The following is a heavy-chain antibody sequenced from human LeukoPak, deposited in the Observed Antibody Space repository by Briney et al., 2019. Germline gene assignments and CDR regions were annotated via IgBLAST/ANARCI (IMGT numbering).Heavy chain of an antibody. J-gene: IGHJ3*02. V-gene: IGHV1-18*01. Sequence: ASVKVSCKASGYTFINYGISWVRQAPGQGLEWMGWISLYTGNTNYAQRLQGRVTLTTNSSTATAYMEVRSLRFDDTAVYYCARDLGSGWHDAFDIWGQGTRVTVSS. CDR1: GYTFINYG. CDR2: ISLYTGNT. D-gene: IGHD6-19*01. CDR3: ARDLGSGWHDAFDI.